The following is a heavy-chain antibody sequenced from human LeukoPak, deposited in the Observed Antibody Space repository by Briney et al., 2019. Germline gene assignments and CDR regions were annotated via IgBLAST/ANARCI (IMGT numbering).Heavy chain of an antibody. Sequence: ASVKVSCKASGYTFTGYYMHWVRQAPGQGLEWMGWINPNSGGTNYAQKFQGWVTMTRDTSISTAYMELSRLRSDDTAVYYCARAPRGYSGYDFSYWFDPWGQGTLVTVSS. J-gene: IGHJ5*02. CDR2: INPNSGGT. CDR1: GYTFTGYY. V-gene: IGHV1-2*04. D-gene: IGHD5-12*01. CDR3: ARAPRGYSGYDFSYWFDP.